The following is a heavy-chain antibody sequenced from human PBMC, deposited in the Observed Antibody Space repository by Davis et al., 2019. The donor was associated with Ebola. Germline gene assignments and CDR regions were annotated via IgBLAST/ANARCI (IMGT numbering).Heavy chain of an antibody. CDR1: GGSFSGYY. J-gene: IGHJ3*02. CDR2: INHSGST. D-gene: IGHD6-13*01. CDR3: ARGPLAAAATRIICRAFDI. Sequence: SETLSLTCAVYGGSFSGYYWSWIRQPPGKGLEWIGEINHSGSTNYYPSLKSRVTISVDTSKNQFSLKLSSVTASDTAVYYCARGPLAAAATRIICRAFDICGQGTMVTVSS. V-gene: IGHV4-34*01.